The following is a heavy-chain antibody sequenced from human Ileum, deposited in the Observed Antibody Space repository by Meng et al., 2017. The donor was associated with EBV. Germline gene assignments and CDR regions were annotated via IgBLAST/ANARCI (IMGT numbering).Heavy chain of an antibody. CDR2: IYYSGST. D-gene: IGHD3-22*01. V-gene: IGHV4-61*01. CDR3: ARTNYDSSGYYNWFDP. J-gene: IGHJ5*02. Sequence: QVQLQESGPGLVKPSEPLSLTCTVSGCSVSSGSYYWSWIRQPPGKGLEWIGYIYYSGSTNYNPSLKSRVTISVDTSKNQFSLKLSSVTAADTAVYYCARTNYDSSGYYNWFDPWGQGTLVTVSS. CDR1: GCSVSSGSYY.